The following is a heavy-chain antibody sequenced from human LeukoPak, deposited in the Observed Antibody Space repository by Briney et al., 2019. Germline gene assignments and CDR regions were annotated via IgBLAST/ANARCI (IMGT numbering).Heavy chain of an antibody. D-gene: IGHD1-26*01. Sequence: SETLSLTCTVSGGSISSYYWSWIRQPPGKGLEWIGYIYYSGSTNYNPSLKSRVTISVDTSKNQFSLKVSSVTAADTAVYYCARVGSYGEYDYWGQGTPVTVSS. V-gene: IGHV4-59*08. CDR1: GGSISSYY. CDR2: IYYSGST. CDR3: ARVGSYGEYDY. J-gene: IGHJ4*02.